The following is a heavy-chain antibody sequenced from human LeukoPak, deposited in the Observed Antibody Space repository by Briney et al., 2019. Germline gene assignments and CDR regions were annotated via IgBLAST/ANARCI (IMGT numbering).Heavy chain of an antibody. CDR3: ARVGSDWNDVRYNWFDP. Sequence: PSETLSLTCAVSGGSISSGDYSWSWIRQPPGKGLEWVGYIFQSGSTYYNPSLKSRVTISVDRSKNQFSLKLSSVTAADTAVYFCARVGSDWNDVRYNWFDPWGQGTLVTVSS. V-gene: IGHV4-30-2*01. CDR1: GGSISSGDYS. CDR2: IFQSGST. D-gene: IGHD1-1*01. J-gene: IGHJ5*02.